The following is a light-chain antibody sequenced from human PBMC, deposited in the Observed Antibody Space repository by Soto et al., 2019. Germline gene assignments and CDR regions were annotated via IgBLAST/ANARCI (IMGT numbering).Light chain of an antibody. CDR3: QQYNNWPRT. Sequence: EIVMTQSPATLSASPGERATLCCRASQSVSSNLAWYQQKPGQAPRLLIYGASTRATGIPARFSGSGSGTEFTLTISSLQSEDFAVYYCQQYNNWPRTFGQGTKVEIK. J-gene: IGKJ1*01. V-gene: IGKV3-15*01. CDR2: GAS. CDR1: QSVSSN.